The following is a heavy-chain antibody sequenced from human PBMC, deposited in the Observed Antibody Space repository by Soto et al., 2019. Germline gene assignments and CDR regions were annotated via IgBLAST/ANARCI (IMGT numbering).Heavy chain of an antibody. D-gene: IGHD5-18*01. CDR2: IGGSGGDT. J-gene: IGHJ4*02. CDR1: GFRFASFA. CDR3: AGPGYSSQDY. V-gene: IGHV3-23*01. Sequence: GGSLRLSCAASGFRFASFALSWVRQAPGKGLEWVSAIGGSGGDTDYTASVKGRFTISRDNSKNTLYLQMNSLRADDTAVYYCAGPGYSSQDYWGQGTLVTVSS.